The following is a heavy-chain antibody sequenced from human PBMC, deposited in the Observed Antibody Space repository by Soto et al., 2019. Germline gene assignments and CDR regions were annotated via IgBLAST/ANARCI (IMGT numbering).Heavy chain of an antibody. Sequence: QVQLVESGGGVVQPGRSLRLSCAASGFTFSSYGMHSVRQAPGKGLEWVAVIWYDGSNKYYADSVKGRFTISRDNSKNTLYLQMNSLRAEDTAVYYCARDRGSGYGDGIDYWGQGTLVTVSS. D-gene: IGHD5-12*01. CDR3: ARDRGSGYGDGIDY. J-gene: IGHJ4*02. V-gene: IGHV3-33*01. CDR1: GFTFSSYG. CDR2: IWYDGSNK.